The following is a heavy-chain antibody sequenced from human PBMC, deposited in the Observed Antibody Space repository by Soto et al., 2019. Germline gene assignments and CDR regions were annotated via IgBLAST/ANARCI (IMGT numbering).Heavy chain of an antibody. V-gene: IGHV4-34*01. Sequence: QVQLQKWCAGLLKPSETLSLTCAVYGGSFSGYYWSWIRQPPGKGLEWIGEINHSGSTNYNPSLKSRVTIAVDTSKNQFYLKLSSVTAADTAVYYCARVGSHRRGYYYYGMDVWGQGTTVTVYS. CDR1: GGSFSGYY. J-gene: IGHJ6*02. CDR2: INHSGST. D-gene: IGHD1-26*01. CDR3: ARVGSHRRGYYYYGMDV.